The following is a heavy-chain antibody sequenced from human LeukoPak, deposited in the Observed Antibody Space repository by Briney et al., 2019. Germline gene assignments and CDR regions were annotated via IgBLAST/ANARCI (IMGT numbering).Heavy chain of an antibody. Sequence: ASVKVSCKASGYTFTSYDINWVRQATGQGLEWMGWMNPNSGNTGYAQKFQGRVTMTRNTSISTAYMELSSLRSEDTAVYYCARVNLYYYGSGSYPDYWGQGTLVTVSS. V-gene: IGHV1-8*01. J-gene: IGHJ4*02. CDR2: MNPNSGNT. D-gene: IGHD3-10*01. CDR3: ARVNLYYYGSGSYPDY. CDR1: GYTFTSYD.